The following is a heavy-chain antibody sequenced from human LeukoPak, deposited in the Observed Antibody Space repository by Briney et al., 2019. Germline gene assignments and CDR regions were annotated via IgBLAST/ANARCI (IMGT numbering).Heavy chain of an antibody. CDR1: GFTFSSYN. J-gene: IGHJ1*01. D-gene: IGHD1-26*01. CDR2: ISSSSSYI. Sequence: KPGGSLRLSCAASGFTFSSYNMNWVRQAPGKGLECVSSISSSSSYIYYANSVKGRFTISRDNAKNSLYLQMNSLRAEDTAVYYCARGWVGAITEYFQQWGQGTLVTVSS. CDR3: ARGWVGAITEYFQQ. V-gene: IGHV3-21*01.